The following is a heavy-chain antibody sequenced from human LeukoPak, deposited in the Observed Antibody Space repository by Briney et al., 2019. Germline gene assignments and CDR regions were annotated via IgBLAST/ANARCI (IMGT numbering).Heavy chain of an antibody. D-gene: IGHD3-10*01. J-gene: IGHJ6*04. Sequence: SETLSLTCTVSGGSLSSYYWSWIRQPPGKGLEWIGYIYYSGSTNYNPSLKSRVTISVDTSKNQFSLKLSSVTAADTAVYYCARSSSGSYYNFYYYGMDVWGKGTTVTVSS. V-gene: IGHV4-59*01. CDR3: ARSSSGSYYNFYYYGMDV. CDR2: IYYSGST. CDR1: GGSLSSYY.